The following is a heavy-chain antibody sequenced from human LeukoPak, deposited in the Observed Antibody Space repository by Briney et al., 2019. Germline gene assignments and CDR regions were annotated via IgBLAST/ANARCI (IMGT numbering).Heavy chain of an antibody. CDR3: AGTPPFIAARVKCIDY. CDR1: GFTFSSYS. Sequence: GGSLRLSCAASGFTFSSYSMNWVRQAPGKGLEWVSSISSSSSYIYYADSVKGRFTISRDNAKNSLYLQMDSLRAEDTAVYYCAGTPPFIAARVKCIDYWGQGTLVTVSS. V-gene: IGHV3-21*01. CDR2: ISSSSSYI. J-gene: IGHJ4*02. D-gene: IGHD6-6*01.